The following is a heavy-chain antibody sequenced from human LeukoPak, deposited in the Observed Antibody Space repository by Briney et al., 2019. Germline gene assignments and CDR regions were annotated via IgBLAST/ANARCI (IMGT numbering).Heavy chain of an antibody. CDR3: ARAHYYYYMDV. J-gene: IGHJ6*03. CDR1: GGSISSYY. CDR2: IYYSGST. Sequence: SETLSLTCTVSGGSISSYYWSWIRQPPGKGLEWIGYIYYSGSTNHDPSLKSRVTISVDTSKNQFSLKLSSATAADTAVYYCARAHYYYYMDVWGKGTTVTISS. V-gene: IGHV4-59*01.